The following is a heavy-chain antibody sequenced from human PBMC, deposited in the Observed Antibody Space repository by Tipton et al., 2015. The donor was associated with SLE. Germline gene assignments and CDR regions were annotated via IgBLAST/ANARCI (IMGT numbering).Heavy chain of an antibody. J-gene: IGHJ1*01. Sequence: TLSLTCPVSGVSISIGRYYWGWIRQAPGQGLAWVGSLYAGGSTYYNPSLQSRVTISVDMSKNHSSLMLTSVTAADRAVYYCAVGSYCVHHWGQGTLVTVSS. CDR3: AVGSYCVHH. D-gene: IGHD1-26*01. V-gene: IGHV4-39*02. CDR1: GVSISIGRYY. CDR2: LYAGGST.